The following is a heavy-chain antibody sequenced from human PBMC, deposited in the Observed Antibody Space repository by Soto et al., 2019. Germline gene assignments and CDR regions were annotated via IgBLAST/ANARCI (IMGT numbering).Heavy chain of an antibody. V-gene: IGHV3-30*03. CDR3: PRWGTTGGLDF. D-gene: IGHD3-16*01. CDR1: GFTFRSFV. Sequence: QVQLVESGGGVVQPGTSLRLSCVGSGFTFRSFVIHWVRQAPGKGLEWVALTSYDGSNAYYGDSVKGRCTISRDNSKNTVVMQMDSLRVEDTALYYCPRWGTTGGLDFWGQGTLVSVSS. J-gene: IGHJ4*02. CDR2: TSYDGSNA.